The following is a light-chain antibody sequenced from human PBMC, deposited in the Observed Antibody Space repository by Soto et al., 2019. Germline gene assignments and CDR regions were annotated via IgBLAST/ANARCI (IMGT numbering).Light chain of an antibody. CDR3: QQRSNWPPWT. CDR2: DAS. CDR1: QSVSSY. Sequence: EIVLTQSPATLSLSPGERATLSCRASQSVSSYLAWYQQKPGQAPRLLIYDASNSASGIPARLSGSGSGTDFTHTISSLEPEDFAVYYCQQRSNWPPWTFGQGPKVEIK. V-gene: IGKV3-11*01. J-gene: IGKJ1*01.